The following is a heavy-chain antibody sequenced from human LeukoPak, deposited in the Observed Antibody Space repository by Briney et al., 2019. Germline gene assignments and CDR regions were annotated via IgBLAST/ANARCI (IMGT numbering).Heavy chain of an antibody. CDR2: MNPNSGNT. Sequence: ASVKVSCKASGYTFTSYDINWVRQATGQGLEWMGWMNPNSGNTGYAQKFQGRVTMTRNTSISTAYMGLSSLRSEDTAVYYCARGRDIVATDLDYWGQGTLVTVSS. CDR3: ARGRDIVATDLDY. V-gene: IGHV1-8*01. CDR1: GYTFTSYD. D-gene: IGHD5-12*01. J-gene: IGHJ4*02.